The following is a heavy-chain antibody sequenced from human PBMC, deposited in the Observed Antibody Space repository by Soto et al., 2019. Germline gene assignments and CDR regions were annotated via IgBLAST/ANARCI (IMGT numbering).Heavy chain of an antibody. V-gene: IGHV4-34*01. CDR2: INHSGST. CDR3: ALGSGSSYYYYYYMDV. J-gene: IGHJ6*03. Sequence: SLTCAVYGGSFSGYYWSWIRQPPGKGLEWIGEINHSGSTNYNPSLKSRVTISVDTSKNQFSLKLSSVTAADTAVYYCALGSGSSYYYYYYMDVWGKGTTVTVSS. CDR1: GGSFSGYY. D-gene: IGHD3-10*01.